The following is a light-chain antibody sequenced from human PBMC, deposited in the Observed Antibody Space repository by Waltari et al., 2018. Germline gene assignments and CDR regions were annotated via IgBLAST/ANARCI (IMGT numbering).Light chain of an antibody. CDR3: CSYAGIWV. Sequence: QSALTQPRSVSGSPGQSVTISCTVTGSDVGDFNSVSWYQQHPGNAPKLVIFYVTKRPSGSPDRFSSAESGTSASLTVSGLQAEDEADYYCCSYAGIWVFGGGTKLTVL. J-gene: IGLJ3*02. CDR1: GSDVGDFNS. CDR2: YVT. V-gene: IGLV2-11*01.